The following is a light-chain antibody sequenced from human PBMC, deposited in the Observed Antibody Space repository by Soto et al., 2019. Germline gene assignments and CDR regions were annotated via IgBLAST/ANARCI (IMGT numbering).Light chain of an antibody. J-gene: IGKJ5*01. V-gene: IGKV3-15*01. CDR2: GAS. CDR1: QSVSNK. CDR3: QQYGGSPRIT. Sequence: EIVMTQSPATLSVSPGERATLSCRASQSVSNKLAWYQQKPGQAPRLLIYGASTRATGIPARFSGSGSGTEFTLIINRLEPEDVAIYYCQQYGGSPRITFGQGTRLEI.